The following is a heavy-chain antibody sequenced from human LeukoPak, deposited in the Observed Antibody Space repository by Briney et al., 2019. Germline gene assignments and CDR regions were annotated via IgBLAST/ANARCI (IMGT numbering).Heavy chain of an antibody. Sequence: GASVKVSCKASGYTFTGYYMHWVRQAPGQGLEWVGLINPNSGGTNYAQKFQGRVTMTRDTSINTAYMELSRLRSDDTAVYYCARDPPRIVVSGSGDYWGQGTLVTVSS. V-gene: IGHV1-2*02. D-gene: IGHD6-19*01. CDR1: GYTFTGYY. CDR2: INPNSGGT. CDR3: ARDPPRIVVSGSGDY. J-gene: IGHJ4*02.